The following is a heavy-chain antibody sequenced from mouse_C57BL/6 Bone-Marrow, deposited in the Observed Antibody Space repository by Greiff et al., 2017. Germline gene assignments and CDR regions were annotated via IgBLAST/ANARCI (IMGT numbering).Heavy chain of an antibody. D-gene: IGHD3-2*02. CDR2: ISSGSSTI. CDR1: GFTFSDYG. Sequence: DVQLVESGGGLVKPGGSLKLSCAASGFTFSDYGMHWVRQAPEKGLEWVAYISSGSSTIYYADTVKGRFTISRDNAKNTLFLQMTSLRSEDTAMYYCARATAQATSWFAYWGQGTLVTVSA. CDR3: ARATAQATSWFAY. J-gene: IGHJ3*01. V-gene: IGHV5-17*01.